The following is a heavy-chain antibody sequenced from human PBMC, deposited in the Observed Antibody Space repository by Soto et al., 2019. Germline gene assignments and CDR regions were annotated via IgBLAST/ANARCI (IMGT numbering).Heavy chain of an antibody. CDR1: GFTFSSYG. CDR2: ISYDGSNK. J-gene: IGHJ6*02. D-gene: IGHD6-6*01. V-gene: IGHV3-30*18. Sequence: GGSLRLSCAASGFTFSSYGMHWVRQAPGKGLEWVAVISYDGSNKYYADSVKGRFTISRDNSKNTLYLQMNSLRAEDTAVYYCAKALEYSSSGYYYGMDVWGQGATVTVSS. CDR3: AKALEYSSSGYYYGMDV.